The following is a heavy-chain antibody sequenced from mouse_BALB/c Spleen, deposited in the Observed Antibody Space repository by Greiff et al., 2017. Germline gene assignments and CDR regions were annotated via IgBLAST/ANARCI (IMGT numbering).Heavy chain of an antibody. J-gene: IGHJ3*01. CDR3: ARGDDYDVPFAY. Sequence: EVKVVESGGGLVQPGGSRKLSCAASGFTFSSFGMHWVRQAPEKGLEWVAYISSGSSTIYYADTVKGRFTISRDNPKNTLFLQMTSLRSEDTAMYYCARGDDYDVPFAYWGQGTLVTVSA. CDR1: GFTFSSFG. V-gene: IGHV5-17*02. D-gene: IGHD2-4*01. CDR2: ISSGSSTI.